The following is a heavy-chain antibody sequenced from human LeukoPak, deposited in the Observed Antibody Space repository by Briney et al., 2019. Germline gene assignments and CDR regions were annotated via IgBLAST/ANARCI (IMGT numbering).Heavy chain of an antibody. CDR1: GFTFSSYA. Sequence: GSLRLSCAASGFTFSSYAMHWVRQAPGKGLEWVAVISYDGSNEYYADFVKGRFTISRDNSKNTLYLQMNSLRAEDTAVYYCASKGTWGQGTLVTVSS. J-gene: IGHJ5*02. CDR3: ASKGT. V-gene: IGHV3-30-3*01. CDR2: ISYDGSNE.